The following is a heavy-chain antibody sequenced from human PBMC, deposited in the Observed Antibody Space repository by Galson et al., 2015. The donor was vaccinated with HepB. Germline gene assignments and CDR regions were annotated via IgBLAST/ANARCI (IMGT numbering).Heavy chain of an antibody. CDR2: INSDGSTT. CDR1: GFTFGNYW. CDR3: ARTRIDAFDI. J-gene: IGHJ3*02. Sequence: LRLSCAASGFTFGNYWMDWVRQAPGKGLVWVSRINSDGSTTLYADSVKGRFTISRDNAKNTLYLQMNSLRAEDTAVYYCARTRIDAFDIWGQGTMVTVSS. D-gene: IGHD6-6*01. V-gene: IGHV3-74*01.